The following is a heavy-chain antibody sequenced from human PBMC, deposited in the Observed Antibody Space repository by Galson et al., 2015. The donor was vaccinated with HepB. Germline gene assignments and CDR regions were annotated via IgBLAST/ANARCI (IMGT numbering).Heavy chain of an antibody. Sequence: SLRLSCAASGFTFSRHGMHWVRQAPGKGLEWVALISYDGRETSYADSVKGRFTISGDNSKNTLYLQMNSLRTEDTALYYCAKDFGYNDYVLDYWGQGALVTVSS. V-gene: IGHV3-30*18. CDR1: GFTFSRHG. D-gene: IGHD5-24*01. CDR3: AKDFGYNDYVLDY. CDR2: ISYDGRET. J-gene: IGHJ4*02.